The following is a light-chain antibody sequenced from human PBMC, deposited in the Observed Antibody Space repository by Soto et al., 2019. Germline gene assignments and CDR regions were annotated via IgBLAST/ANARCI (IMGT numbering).Light chain of an antibody. CDR1: QSIGVW. V-gene: IGKV1-5*03. J-gene: IGKJ1*01. Sequence: DIQMSQSPSILSASIGDRVTITCRASQSIGVWLAWFQQKPGKAPELLIYMASNLYTGAPSRFSGSGSGTEFTLTISCLQPDDFGTFFCQQYNTYPWTFGQGTKVEIK. CDR2: MAS. CDR3: QQYNTYPWT.